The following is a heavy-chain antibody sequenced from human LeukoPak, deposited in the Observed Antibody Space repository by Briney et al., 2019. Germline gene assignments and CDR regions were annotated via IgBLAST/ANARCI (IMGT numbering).Heavy chain of an antibody. CDR1: GFTFSSYS. J-gene: IGHJ4*02. CDR3: ARWTYSGHDFDY. CDR2: ISSSGSSK. Sequence: GGSLRLSCAASGFTFSSYSMNWVRQAPGKGLEWVSYISSSGSSKYYADSVKGRFTISRDNAKNSLFLQMNSLRAEDTAVYYCARWTYSGHDFDYWGQGTLVTVSS. V-gene: IGHV3-48*04. D-gene: IGHD5-12*01.